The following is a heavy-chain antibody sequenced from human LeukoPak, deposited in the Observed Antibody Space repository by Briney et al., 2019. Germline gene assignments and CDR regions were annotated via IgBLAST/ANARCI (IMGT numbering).Heavy chain of an antibody. D-gene: IGHD3-22*01. CDR1: GFTFSNAW. J-gene: IGHJ4*02. CDR2: IKGKTDGGTT. Sequence: AGGSLRLSCAASGFTFSNAWMSWVRQAPGKGLEWVGRIKGKTDGGTTDYAAPVKGRFTISRDDSKNTLYLQMNSLKTEDTAVYYCTTLDYYDSSGPLFDYWGQGTLVTVSS. CDR3: TTLDYYDSSGPLFDY. V-gene: IGHV3-15*01.